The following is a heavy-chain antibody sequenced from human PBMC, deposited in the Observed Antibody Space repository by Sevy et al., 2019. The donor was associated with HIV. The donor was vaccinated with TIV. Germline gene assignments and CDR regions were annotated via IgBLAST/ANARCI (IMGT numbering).Heavy chain of an antibody. CDR3: TSLSVDTAMGFDY. V-gene: IGHV3-73*01. CDR2: IRSKGNSYAT. Sequence: LSLTCAASGFTFSGSAMHWVRQASGKGLEWVGRIRSKGNSYATAYAASVKGRFTISRDDSKNTAYLQMNSLKTEDTAVYYCTSLSVDTAMGFDYWGQGTLVTVSS. J-gene: IGHJ4*02. D-gene: IGHD5-18*01. CDR1: GFTFSGSA.